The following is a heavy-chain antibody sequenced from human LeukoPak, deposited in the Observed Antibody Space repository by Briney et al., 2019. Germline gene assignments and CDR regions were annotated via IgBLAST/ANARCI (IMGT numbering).Heavy chain of an antibody. CDR1: GFTFSDYY. CDR2: ISSSGSTI. D-gene: IGHD6-13*01. CDR3: ARDQVSSWYVGVYGWFDP. J-gene: IGHJ5*02. V-gene: IGHV3-11*01. Sequence: GGSLRLSCAASGFTFSDYYMSWIRQAPGKGLEWVSCISSSGSTIYYADSVKGRFTISRDNAKNSLYLQMNSLRAEDTAVYYCARDQVSSWYVGVYGWFDPWGQGTLVTVSS.